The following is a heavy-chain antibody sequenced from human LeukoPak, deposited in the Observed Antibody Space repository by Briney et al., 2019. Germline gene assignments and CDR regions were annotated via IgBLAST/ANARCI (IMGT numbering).Heavy chain of an antibody. V-gene: IGHV3-48*03. CDR3: ASHRWKQKVPAAIDY. CDR1: SFSFICYE. J-gene: IGHJ4*02. Sequence: PGGSLRLSCAASSFSFICYEMNWCRQAPGKGLEWVSYISSSGSTIYYADSVKGRFTISRDNAKNSLYLQMNSLRAEDTAVYYCASHRWKQKVPAAIDYWGQGTLVTVSS. CDR2: ISSSGSTI. D-gene: IGHD2-2*01.